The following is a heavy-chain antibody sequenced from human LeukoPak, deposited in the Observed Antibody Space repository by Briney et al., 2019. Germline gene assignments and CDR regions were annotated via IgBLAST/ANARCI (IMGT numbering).Heavy chain of an antibody. D-gene: IGHD4-11*01. Sequence: GGSLRLSCAASGFTVSSYYMTWVRQAPGKGLEWVSVIYSGGSTYYADSVKGGVAISRDNSKNTVFLQMNSVRAADTALYYCARSYSNHLFGMDVWGQGTTVTVSS. CDR3: ARSYSNHLFGMDV. CDR2: IYSGGST. CDR1: GFTVSSYY. V-gene: IGHV3-66*01. J-gene: IGHJ6*02.